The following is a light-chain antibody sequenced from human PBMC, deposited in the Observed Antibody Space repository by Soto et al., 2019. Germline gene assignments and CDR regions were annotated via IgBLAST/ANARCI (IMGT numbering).Light chain of an antibody. CDR1: SSDVGGYNY. V-gene: IGLV2-14*01. Sequence: QSALTHPASVSGSPGQSITISCTGSSSDVGGYNYVSWYQQHPGKAPKVMINDVSNRPSGVSNRFSGSKSGNTASLTISGRQAEDEADYYCTSYTTSSPHVVFGGGTKLTVL. J-gene: IGLJ2*01. CDR2: DVS. CDR3: TSYTTSSPHVV.